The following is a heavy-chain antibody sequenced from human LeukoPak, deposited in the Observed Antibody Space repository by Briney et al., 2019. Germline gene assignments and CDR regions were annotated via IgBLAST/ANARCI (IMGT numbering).Heavy chain of an antibody. D-gene: IGHD3-22*01. CDR1: GFTFNDYG. CDR2: NNWYGGRT. J-gene: IGHJ4*02. CDR3: ARNMVGGDSSGPYY. V-gene: IGHV3-20*04. Sequence: PGGSLRLSCAASGFTFNDYGMSWVRQAPGKGLEWVSGNNWYGGRTGYADSMKGRFIISRDNAQNSLYLQVNSLSAEDTTLYYFARNMVGGDSSGPYYCGQGTLVTVSS.